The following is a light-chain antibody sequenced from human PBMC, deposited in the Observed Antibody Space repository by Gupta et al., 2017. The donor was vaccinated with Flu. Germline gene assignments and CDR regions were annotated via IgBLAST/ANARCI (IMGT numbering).Light chain of an antibody. CDR3: QSDDSSMSGSGV. CDR1: SSNIGAGYD. J-gene: IGLJ2*01. Sequence: QSVLTQPPSVSGAPGQRVTITCTGSSSNIGAGYDVHWYQQLPGTAPKILIYGNSNRPSGVPDRFSGAKYGTSASPVITGLQDEDEADYYCQSDDSSMSGSGVFGGGTKLTVL. CDR2: GNS. V-gene: IGLV1-40*01.